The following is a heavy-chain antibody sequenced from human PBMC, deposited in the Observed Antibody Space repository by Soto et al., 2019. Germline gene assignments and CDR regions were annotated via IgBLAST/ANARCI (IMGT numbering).Heavy chain of an antibody. Sequence: EVQLVESGGGLVQPGGSLKLSCAASGFTFSDSTLHWVRQVSGKGLEWIGRIRSKANNYATTYSASVTGRFTLSRDDSKNTSYLQMNSLNTEDTAVYYCTRPRLEGYWFDPWGQGTLVIVSS. J-gene: IGHJ5*02. V-gene: IGHV3-73*02. D-gene: IGHD3-3*01. CDR1: GFTFSDST. CDR3: TRPRLEGYWFDP. CDR2: IRSKANNYAT.